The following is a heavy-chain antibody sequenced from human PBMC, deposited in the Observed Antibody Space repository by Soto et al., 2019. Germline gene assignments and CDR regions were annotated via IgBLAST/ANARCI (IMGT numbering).Heavy chain of an antibody. Sequence: PGESRKFSCKGSGYSFTSYWIGWARRMPGKGLEWMGIIYPGDSDNRYSPSFQCQVTISADKSISTAYLQWSNLKATDTAMYDCARGLFRDGMDVWGQGTTVTVSS. CDR1: GYSFTSYW. CDR2: IYPGDSDN. J-gene: IGHJ6*02. D-gene: IGHD3-10*01. CDR3: ARGLFRDGMDV. V-gene: IGHV5-51*01.